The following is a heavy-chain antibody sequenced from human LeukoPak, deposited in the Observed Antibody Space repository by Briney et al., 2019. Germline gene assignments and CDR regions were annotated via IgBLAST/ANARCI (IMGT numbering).Heavy chain of an antibody. CDR2: IIPIFGTA. CDR3: AGSPNREGRIAAAGNFDY. CDR1: GYTFTTHD. V-gene: IGHV1-69*13. Sequence: ASVKVSCKASGYTFTTHDISWVRQAPGQGLEWMGGIIPIFGTANYAQKFQGRVTITADESTSTAYMELSSLRSEDTAVYYCAGSPNREGRIAAAGNFDYWGQGTLVTVSS. D-gene: IGHD6-13*01. J-gene: IGHJ4*02.